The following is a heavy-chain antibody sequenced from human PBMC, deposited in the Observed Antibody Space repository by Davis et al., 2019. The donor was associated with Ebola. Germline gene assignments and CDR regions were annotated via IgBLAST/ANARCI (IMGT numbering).Heavy chain of an antibody. D-gene: IGHD3-3*01. V-gene: IGHV1-3*01. J-gene: IGHJ3*02. Sequence: ASVKVSCKASGYTFTSYAMHWVRQAPGQRLEWMGWINAGNGNTKYSQKFQGRVTMTTDTSTSTAYMELRSLRSDDTAVYYCARDRLLFGVVPDAFDIWGQGTMVTVSS. CDR3: ARDRLLFGVVPDAFDI. CDR2: INAGNGNT. CDR1: GYTFTSYA.